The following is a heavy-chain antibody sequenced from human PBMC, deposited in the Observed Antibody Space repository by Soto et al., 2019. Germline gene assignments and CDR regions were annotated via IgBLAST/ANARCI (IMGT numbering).Heavy chain of an antibody. D-gene: IGHD6-13*01. J-gene: IGHJ6*02. V-gene: IGHV3-23*01. CDR2: ISGSGGST. CDR3: AKSKSWPADGTYYYYGMDV. Sequence: PGGSLRLSCAASGFTFSSYAMSWVRQAPGKGLEWVSAISGSGGSTYYADSVKGRFTISRDNSKNTLYLQMNSLRAEDTAVYYCAKSKSWPADGTYYYYGMDVWGQGTTVTVSS. CDR1: GFTFSSYA.